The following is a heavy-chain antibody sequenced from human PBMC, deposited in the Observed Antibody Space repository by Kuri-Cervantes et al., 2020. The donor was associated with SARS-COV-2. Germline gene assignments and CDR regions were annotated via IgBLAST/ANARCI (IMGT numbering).Heavy chain of an antibody. CDR1: GFTFSSYA. CDR3: AKDNVVADGYNSLEGAFDY. Sequence: GGSLRLSCAASGFTFSSYAMRWVRQAPGKGLEWVAVISYDGSNKYYADSVKGRFTISRDNSKNTLYLQMNSLRAEDTAVYYCAKDNVVADGYNSLEGAFDYWGQGTLVTVSS. D-gene: IGHD5-24*01. CDR2: ISYDGSNK. J-gene: IGHJ4*02. V-gene: IGHV3-30-3*01.